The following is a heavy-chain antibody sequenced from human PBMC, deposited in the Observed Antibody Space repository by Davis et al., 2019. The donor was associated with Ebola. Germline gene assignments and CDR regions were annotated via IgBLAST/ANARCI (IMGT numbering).Heavy chain of an antibody. J-gene: IGHJ4*02. CDR2: INHSGST. CDR1: GGSFSGYY. Sequence: MPSETLSLTCAVYGGSFSGYYWSWIRQPPGKGLEWIGEINHSGSTNYNPSLKSRVTISVDTSKNQFSLKLSSVTAADTAVYYCARGPDCSGGSRYSGSWGYKNYWGQVTMVTVSS. CDR3: ARGPDCSGGSRYSGSWGYKNY. D-gene: IGHD2-15*01. V-gene: IGHV4-34*01.